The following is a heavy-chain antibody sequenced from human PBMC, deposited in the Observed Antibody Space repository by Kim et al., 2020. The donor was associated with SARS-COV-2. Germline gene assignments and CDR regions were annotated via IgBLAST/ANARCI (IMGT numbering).Heavy chain of an antibody. CDR1: GFTFSSYA. J-gene: IGHJ5*02. D-gene: IGHD2-15*01. CDR3: AKDTAEWYCSGGSCGNWFDP. V-gene: IGHV3-23*01. CDR2: ISGSSIST. Sequence: GGSLRLSCAASGFTFSSYAMSWVRQAPGKGLEWVSAISGSSISTYYADSVKGRFTISRDNSKNTLYLQMNSLRAEDTAVYYCAKDTAEWYCSGGSCGNWFDPWGQGNLVTVSS.